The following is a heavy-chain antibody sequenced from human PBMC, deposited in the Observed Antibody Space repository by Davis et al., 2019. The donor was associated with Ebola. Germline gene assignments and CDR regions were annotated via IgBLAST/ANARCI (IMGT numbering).Heavy chain of an antibody. D-gene: IGHD6-19*01. CDR3: ARGGYSSGWYPVFRYFQH. CDR2: IYYSGST. CDR1: GGSISSYY. J-gene: IGHJ1*01. Sequence: MPSETLSLTCTVSGGSISSYYWSWIRQPPGKGLEWIGYIYYSGSTNYSPSLKSRVTISVDTSKNQFSLKLSSVTAADTAVYYCARGGYSSGWYPVFRYFQHWGQGTLVTVSS. V-gene: IGHV4-59*08.